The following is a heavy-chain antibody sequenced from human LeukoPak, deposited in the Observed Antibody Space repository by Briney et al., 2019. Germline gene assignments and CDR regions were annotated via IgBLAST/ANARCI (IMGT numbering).Heavy chain of an antibody. D-gene: IGHD2-15*01. CDR1: GFTFSSYA. Sequence: GASLRLSCAASGFTFSSYAMSWVRQAPGKGLEWVSAISGSGGSTYYADSVKGRFTISRDNSKNTLYLQMNSLRAEDTAVYYCARDFGSDVGVGYWGQGTLVTVSS. CDR3: ARDFGSDVGVGY. CDR2: ISGSGGST. J-gene: IGHJ4*02. V-gene: IGHV3-23*01.